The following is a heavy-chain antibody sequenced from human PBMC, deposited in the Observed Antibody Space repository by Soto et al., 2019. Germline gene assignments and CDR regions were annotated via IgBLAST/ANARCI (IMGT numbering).Heavy chain of an antibody. V-gene: IGHV4-59*08. D-gene: IGHD1-20*01. Sequence: SETLSLTCTVSGGSISSYYWSWIRQPPGKGLEWIGYIYYSGSTNYNPSLKSRVTISVDTSKNQFSLKLSSVTAADTAVYYCARTRYNWNDGFDYWGQGTLVTVSS. CDR3: ARTRYNWNDGFDY. J-gene: IGHJ4*02. CDR2: IYYSGST. CDR1: GGSISSYY.